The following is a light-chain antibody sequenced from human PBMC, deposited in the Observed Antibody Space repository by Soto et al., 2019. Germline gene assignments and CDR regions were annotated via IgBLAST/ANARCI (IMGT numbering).Light chain of an antibody. CDR2: DVS. CDR3: QQYGISPT. CDR1: HSVSSNY. Sequence: EIVLTQSPGTLSLSPGERATLSCRSSHSVSSNYLAWYQQKPGQAPRLLIYDVSSRATGIPDRVSGSGSGTDFTLTISSLEPVDFAVYYCQQYGISPTFGQGTKVEIK. V-gene: IGKV3-20*01. J-gene: IGKJ1*01.